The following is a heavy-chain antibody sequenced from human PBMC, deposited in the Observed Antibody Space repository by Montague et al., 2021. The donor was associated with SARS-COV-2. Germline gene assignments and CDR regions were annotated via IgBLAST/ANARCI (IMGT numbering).Heavy chain of an antibody. Sequence: SLRLSCAASGFTFSTYEMNWVRQAPGKGLEWVSKISSGFSTMDHXDSXQGLFTISRDDAKNSLYLQMNSLRAEATAVYYCARDRTMIRGIFPYYSGMDLWGQGTTVTVSS. CDR2: ISSGFSTM. J-gene: IGHJ6*02. CDR3: ARDRTMIRGIFPYYSGMDL. V-gene: IGHV3-48*03. CDR1: GFTFSTYE. D-gene: IGHD3-10*01.